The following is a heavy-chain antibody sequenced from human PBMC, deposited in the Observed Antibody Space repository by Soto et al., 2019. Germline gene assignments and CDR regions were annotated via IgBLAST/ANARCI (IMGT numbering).Heavy chain of an antibody. CDR3: AREATVTNFDY. J-gene: IGHJ4*02. CDR2: IYYSGST. Sequence: TSETLSLTCTVSGGSVSSGSYYWSWIRQPPGKGLEWIGYIYYSGSTNYNPSLKSRVTISVDTSKNQFSLKLSSVTAADTAVYYCAREATVTNFDYWGQGTLVSVSS. D-gene: IGHD4-17*01. V-gene: IGHV4-61*01. CDR1: GGSVSSGSYY.